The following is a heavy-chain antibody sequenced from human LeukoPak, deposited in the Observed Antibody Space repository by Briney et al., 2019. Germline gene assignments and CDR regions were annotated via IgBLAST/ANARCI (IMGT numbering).Heavy chain of an antibody. CDR2: IYSGGST. V-gene: IGHV3-66*01. D-gene: IGHD2-2*01. Sequence: GGSLRLSCAASGFTVSSNYMSWVRQAPGKGLEWVSVIYSGGSTYYADSVKGRFTISRDNSKNTLYLQMNSLRAEDTAVYYCARDSCSSTSCHIADIPYYYYYMDVWGKGTTVTISS. J-gene: IGHJ6*03. CDR3: ARDSCSSTSCHIADIPYYYYYMDV. CDR1: GFTVSSNY.